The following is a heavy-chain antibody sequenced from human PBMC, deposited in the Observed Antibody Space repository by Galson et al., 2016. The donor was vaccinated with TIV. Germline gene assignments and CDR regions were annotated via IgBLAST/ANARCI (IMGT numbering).Heavy chain of an antibody. Sequence: TLSLTCTVSGGSVSSGSYHWSWIRQPPGKGLEWIAYIDYSGGTEYNPSLKSRVTISADTSKNQFSLEVRSVTAADTAVYFCARDWDYYYGMDVWGQGTTVTVSS. D-gene: IGHD3-16*01. V-gene: IGHV4-61*01. J-gene: IGHJ6*02. CDR2: IDYSGGT. CDR1: GGSVSSGSYH. CDR3: ARDWDYYYGMDV.